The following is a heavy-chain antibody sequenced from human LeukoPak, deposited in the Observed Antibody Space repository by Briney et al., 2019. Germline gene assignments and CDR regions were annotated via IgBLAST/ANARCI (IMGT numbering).Heavy chain of an antibody. V-gene: IGHV1-18*01. CDR2: ISAYNGNT. D-gene: IGHD3-3*01. J-gene: IGHJ4*02. CDR1: GYTFTSYG. Sequence: ASVKVSCKASGYTFTSYGISWVRQAPGQGLEWMGWISAYNGNTNYAQKLQGRVTMTTDTSTSTAYMELRSLRSDDTAVYYCARDSGDFWSGYLIDYWGQGTLVTVSS. CDR3: ARDSGDFWSGYLIDY.